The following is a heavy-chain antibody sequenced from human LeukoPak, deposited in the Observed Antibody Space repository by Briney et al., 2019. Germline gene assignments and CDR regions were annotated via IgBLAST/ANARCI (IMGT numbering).Heavy chain of an antibody. Sequence: SETLSLTCGVYGGSFSCYYWCWIRQPPGKGLEWIGDITHSGSTNYNPSLKSRVTISVDKSKNTSSLQLSCLKAADTAVYYCARGRNYYYDSRGYCVGLVVRREQFDYWGQGTLVTVSS. CDR1: GGSFSCYY. CDR3: ARGRNYYYDSRGYCVGLVVRREQFDY. CDR2: ITHSGST. J-gene: IGHJ4*02. D-gene: IGHD3-22*01. V-gene: IGHV4-34*01.